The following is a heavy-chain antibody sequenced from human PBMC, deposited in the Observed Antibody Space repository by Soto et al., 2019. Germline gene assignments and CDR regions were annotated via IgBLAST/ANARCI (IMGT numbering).Heavy chain of an antibody. CDR3: ARVRGKSSSSLGKKTPLNYGMDV. D-gene: IGHD6-6*01. J-gene: IGHJ6*02. V-gene: IGHV1-2*04. CDR1: GYTFTGYY. CDR2: INPNSGGT. Sequence: ASVKVSCKASGYTFTGYYMHWVRQAPGQGLEWMGWINPNSGGTNYAQKFQGWVTMTRDTSISTAYMELSRLGSDDTAVYYCARVRGKSSSSLGKKTPLNYGMDVWGQGTTVTVSS.